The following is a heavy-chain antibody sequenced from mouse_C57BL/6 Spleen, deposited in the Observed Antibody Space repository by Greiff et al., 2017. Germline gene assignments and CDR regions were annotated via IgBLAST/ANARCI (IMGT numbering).Heavy chain of an antibody. CDR3: TRSRVGWCCDV. Sequence: QVQLQQSGAELVRPGASVTLSCKASGYTFTDYEMHWVKQTPVPGLEWIGAIAPETGGTAYNQKFKGKAILTADKSSSTAYMELRSLTSEDSAVYYCTRSRVGWCCDVWGTGTTVTVSA. D-gene: IGHD1-1*02. J-gene: IGHJ1*03. CDR2: IAPETGGT. V-gene: IGHV1-15*01. CDR1: GYTFTDYE.